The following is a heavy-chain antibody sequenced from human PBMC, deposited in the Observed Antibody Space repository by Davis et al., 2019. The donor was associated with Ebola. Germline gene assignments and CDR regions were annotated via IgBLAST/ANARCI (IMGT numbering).Heavy chain of an antibody. CDR3: ARDHPAYSSSSD. J-gene: IGHJ4*02. V-gene: IGHV4-4*02. CDR2: IYHSGST. Sequence: MPSETLSLTCAVSGGSISSSNWWSWVRQPPGKGLEWIGEIYHSGSTNYNPPLKSRVTISVDKSKNQFPLKLSSVTAADTAVYYCARDHPAYSSSSDWGQGTLVTVSS. D-gene: IGHD6-6*01. CDR1: GGSISSSNW.